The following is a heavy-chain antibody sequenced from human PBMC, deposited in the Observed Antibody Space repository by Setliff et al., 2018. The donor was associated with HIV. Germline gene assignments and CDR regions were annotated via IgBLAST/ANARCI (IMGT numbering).Heavy chain of an antibody. D-gene: IGHD1-7*01. J-gene: IGHJ5*02. Sequence: ASVKVSCKTSGYKFNIFGVSWVRQAPGQGLEWMGWISGNNRITYYAQNFQSRVTLTTDTSTSTSNMELRSLRSDDTAMYYCARDRDNLELRAWGQGTLVTVSS. V-gene: IGHV1-18*01. CDR3: ARDRDNLELRA. CDR2: ISGNNRIT. CDR1: GYKFNIFG.